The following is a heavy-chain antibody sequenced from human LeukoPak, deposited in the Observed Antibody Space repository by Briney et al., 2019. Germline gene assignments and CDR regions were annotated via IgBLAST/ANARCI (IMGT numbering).Heavy chain of an antibody. Sequence: SETLSLTCTVSGGSISSSYSYWGWIRQPPGKGLEWIGNIYYSGNTYYSPSLTSRVTLSVDTSENQFSLKLSSVTAADTAVYYCARLAYGSGSYYKGDYWGQGTLVTVSS. V-gene: IGHV4-39*07. CDR2: IYYSGNT. J-gene: IGHJ4*02. D-gene: IGHD3-10*01. CDR1: GGSISSSYSY. CDR3: ARLAYGSGSYYKGDY.